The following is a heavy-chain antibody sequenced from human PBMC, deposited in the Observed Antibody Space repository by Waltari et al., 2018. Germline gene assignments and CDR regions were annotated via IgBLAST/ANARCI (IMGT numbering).Heavy chain of an antibody. Sequence: QVQLVQSGAEVKKPGASVKVSCKASGYTFTSYARHWVRQAPGQRLEWMGWINAGNGNTKYSQKFQGRVTITRDTSASTAYMELSSLRSKDTAVHYCARGDYSNYELDYWGQGTLVTVSS. J-gene: IGHJ4*02. CDR2: INAGNGNT. D-gene: IGHD4-4*01. V-gene: IGHV1-3*01. CDR1: GYTFTSYA. CDR3: ARGDYSNYELDY.